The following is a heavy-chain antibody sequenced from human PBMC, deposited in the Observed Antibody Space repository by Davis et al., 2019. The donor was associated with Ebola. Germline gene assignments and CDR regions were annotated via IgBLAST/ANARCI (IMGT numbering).Heavy chain of an antibody. D-gene: IGHD3-16*01. Sequence: AASVKVSCRASGYTLIRYGITWVRQAPGQGLEWMAWISAYNGKTNYAQKFQGRVTMTTDTSTSTAYMELRSLRSDDTAVYYCARDIAMIRGGWFDHWGQGTLVSVSS. V-gene: IGHV1-18*01. CDR1: GYTLIRYG. CDR3: ARDIAMIRGGWFDH. J-gene: IGHJ5*02. CDR2: ISAYNGKT.